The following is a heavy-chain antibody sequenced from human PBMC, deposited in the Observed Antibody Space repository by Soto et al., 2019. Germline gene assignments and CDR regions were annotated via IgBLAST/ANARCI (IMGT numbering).Heavy chain of an antibody. CDR3: ARDHVVSRNWFDP. J-gene: IGHJ5*02. V-gene: IGHV3-74*01. CDR1: GFTFSSYW. CDR2: INSDGSST. Sequence: EVQLVESGGGLVQPGGSLRLSCAASGFTFSSYWMHWVRQAPGKGLVWVSSINSDGSSTSYADSVKGRFTISRDNAKNTLYLQMNSLRAEDTAVYYCARDHVVSRNWFDPWGQGTLVTVSS. D-gene: IGHD2-21*01.